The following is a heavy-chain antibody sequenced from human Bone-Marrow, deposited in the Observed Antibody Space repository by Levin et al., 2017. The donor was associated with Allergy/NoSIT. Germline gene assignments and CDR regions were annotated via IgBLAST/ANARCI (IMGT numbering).Heavy chain of an antibody. CDR3: ARDGSSGWFGVFDY. V-gene: IGHV3-9*01. Sequence: SLKISCAASGFTFENYAMHWVRQAPGKGLEWVSGISWNSGSIGYADSVKGRFTISRDNAKNSLYLQMNTLRAEDTAVYYCARDGSSGWFGVFDYWGQGTRVTVSS. D-gene: IGHD6-19*01. J-gene: IGHJ4*02. CDR1: GFTFENYA. CDR2: ISWNSGSI.